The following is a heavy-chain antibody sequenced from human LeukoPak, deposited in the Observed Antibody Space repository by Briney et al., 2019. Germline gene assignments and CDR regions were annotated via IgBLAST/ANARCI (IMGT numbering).Heavy chain of an antibody. CDR1: GYSFTSYW. V-gene: IGHV5-10-1*01. J-gene: IGHJ4*02. D-gene: IGHD3-16*01. Sequence: GASLKISCKGSGYSFTSYWISWVRQMPGKGLEWMGRIDPSDSYTNYSPSFQGHVTISADKSISTAYLQWSSLKASDTAMYFCGRGRGKDDYWGQGTLVTVSS. CDR2: IDPSDSYT. CDR3: GRGRGKDDY.